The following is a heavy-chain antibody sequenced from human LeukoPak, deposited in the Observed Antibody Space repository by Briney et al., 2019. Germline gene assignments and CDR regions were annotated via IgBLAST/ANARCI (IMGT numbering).Heavy chain of an antibody. J-gene: IGHJ4*02. D-gene: IGHD6-25*01. CDR2: ISGSGDST. CDR1: GFTFNSYV. Sequence: TGGSLRLSCAASGFTFNSYVMSWVRQAPGKGLEWVSGISGSGDSTYYADSVKGRFTISRDNSKNTLYLQMNSLRAEDTAVYYCASGLELDYWGQGTLVTVSS. V-gene: IGHV3-23*01. CDR3: ASGLELDY.